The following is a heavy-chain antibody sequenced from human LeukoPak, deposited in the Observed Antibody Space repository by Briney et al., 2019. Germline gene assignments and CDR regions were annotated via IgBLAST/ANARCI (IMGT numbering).Heavy chain of an antibody. D-gene: IGHD2-21*02. V-gene: IGHV3-33*01. CDR2: IWYDGSNK. CDR3: ASEAYCGGDCYEVFDS. J-gene: IGHJ4*02. Sequence: QPGRSLRLSCAASGFTFSSYGMHWVRQAPGKGLEWVAVIWYDGSNKYYADSVKGRFTISRDNSKNTLYLQMNSLRAEDTAVYYCASEAYCGGDCYEVFDSWGQGTLVTVSP. CDR1: GFTFSSYG.